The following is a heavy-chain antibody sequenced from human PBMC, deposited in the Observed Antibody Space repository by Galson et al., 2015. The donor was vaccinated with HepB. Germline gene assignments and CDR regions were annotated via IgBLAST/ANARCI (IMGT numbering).Heavy chain of an antibody. CDR3: AREGYSSSWLLGYYFDY. CDR2: INSDGSGT. J-gene: IGHJ4*02. Sequence: SLRLSCAASGFTFSSYWMHWVRQAPGKGLVWVSRINSDGSGTSYADSVKARFTISRDNAKNTLYLQMNSLRAEDTAVYYYAREGYSSSWLLGYYFDYWGQGTLVTVSS. V-gene: IGHV3-74*01. CDR1: GFTFSSYW. D-gene: IGHD6-13*01.